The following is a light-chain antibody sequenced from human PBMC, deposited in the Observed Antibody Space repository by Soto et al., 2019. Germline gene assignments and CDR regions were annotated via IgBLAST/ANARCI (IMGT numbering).Light chain of an antibody. J-gene: IGLJ1*01. V-gene: IGLV1-44*01. CDR1: SFNIGSNT. Sequence: QSVLTQPPSASGTPGQRVTISCSGSSFNIGSNTVNWYQQLPGTAPKLIIYDVANRPSGVSNRFSGSKSGSTASLIISRLQTEDEADYYCVSYTSSTTYVFGTGTKLTVL. CDR3: VSYTSSTTYV. CDR2: DVA.